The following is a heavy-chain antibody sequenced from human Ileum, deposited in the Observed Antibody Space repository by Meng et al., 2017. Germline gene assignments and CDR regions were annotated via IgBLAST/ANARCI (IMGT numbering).Heavy chain of an antibody. J-gene: IGHJ4*02. CDR3: VSERRRSYFFDY. CDR1: GGSITSGDYY. CDR2: IFYTGAT. Sequence: QVQLQESGPGLVKPSQTLSPTCTVSGGSITSGDYYWSWIRQPPGKGLEWIGYIFYTGATYSNPSLKSRVTVSLDTSKSQFSLKLSSVTAADTAIYYCVSERRRSYFFDYWGQGTLVTVSS. V-gene: IGHV4-30-4*01.